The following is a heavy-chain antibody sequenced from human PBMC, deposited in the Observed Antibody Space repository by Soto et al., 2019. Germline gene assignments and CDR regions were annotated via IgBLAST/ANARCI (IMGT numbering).Heavy chain of an antibody. D-gene: IGHD2-15*01. CDR1: GFTFSGFA. J-gene: IGHJ4*02. Sequence: EVQLLESGGGLAQPGGSLRLSCAASGFTFSGFAMSWVRQAPGQGLEWVSAITGSGGSTYHADSVKGRFTISRDNSKNTLYLEMNNLRAYDTAVYYCAKGGSSSRPYYFDSWGKGTLATV. CDR2: ITGSGGST. CDR3: AKGGSSSRPYYFDS. V-gene: IGHV3-23*01.